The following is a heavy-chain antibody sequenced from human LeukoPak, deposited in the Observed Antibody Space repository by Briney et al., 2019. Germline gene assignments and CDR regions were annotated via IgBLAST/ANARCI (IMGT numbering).Heavy chain of an antibody. J-gene: IGHJ6*02. CDR1: GFTFDDYG. D-gene: IGHD2-15*01. CDR2: INWNGGST. Sequence: PGGSLRLSCAASGFTFDDYGMSWVRQAPGKGLGWVSGINWNGGSTGYADSVKGRFTISRDNAKNSLYLQMNSLRAEDTALYHCARMGCSGGSCYGPGYYYGMDVWGQGTTVTVSS. CDR3: ARMGCSGGSCYGPGYYYGMDV. V-gene: IGHV3-20*01.